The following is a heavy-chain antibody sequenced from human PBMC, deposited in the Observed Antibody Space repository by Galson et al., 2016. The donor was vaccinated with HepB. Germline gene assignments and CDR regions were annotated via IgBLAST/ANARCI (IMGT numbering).Heavy chain of an antibody. Sequence: SLRLSCAASGFSFRTYSMSWVRQAPGKGLEWVSSISGTSSYIYYADSVKGRITISRDNAKNSLYLQMNSLRAEDTAVYYCARGLVNTIFGVVISYYYIGVWGEGTPVTVSS. V-gene: IGHV3-21*01. CDR3: ARGLVNTIFGVVISYYYIGV. CDR1: GFSFRTYS. D-gene: IGHD3-3*01. J-gene: IGHJ6*03. CDR2: ISGTSSYI.